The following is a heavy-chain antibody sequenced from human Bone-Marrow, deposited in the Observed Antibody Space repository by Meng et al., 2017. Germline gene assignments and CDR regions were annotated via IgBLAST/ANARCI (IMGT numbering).Heavy chain of an antibody. D-gene: IGHD3-16*01. CDR2: INSDGSST. J-gene: IGHJ4*02. CDR3: ARDEGGVGEGYFDY. Sequence: GGSLRLSCAASGFTFSSYWMHWVRQAPGKGLVWVSRINSDGSSTSYADSVKGRFTISRDNAKNSLYLQMNSLRAEDTAVYYCARDEGGVGEGYFDYWGQGTLVTVSS. CDR1: GFTFSSYW. V-gene: IGHV3-74*01.